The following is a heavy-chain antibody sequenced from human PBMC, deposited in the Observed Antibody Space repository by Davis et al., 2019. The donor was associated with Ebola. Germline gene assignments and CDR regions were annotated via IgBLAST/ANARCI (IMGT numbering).Heavy chain of an antibody. Sequence: GGSLRLSCAASGFTFSSYWMSWVRQAPGKGLEWVANIKQYGSEKYYVDSVKGRFTISRDNAKNSLYLQMNSLRAEDTAMYYCARSWADCGGGLWCKFDPWGQGTLVTVSS. CDR2: IKQYGSEK. CDR3: ARSWADCGGGLWCKFDP. V-gene: IGHV3-7*01. CDR1: GFTFSSYW. D-gene: IGHD2-21*01. J-gene: IGHJ5*02.